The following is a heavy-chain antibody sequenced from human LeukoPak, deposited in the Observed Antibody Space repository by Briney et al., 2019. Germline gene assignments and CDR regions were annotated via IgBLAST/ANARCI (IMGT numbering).Heavy chain of an antibody. D-gene: IGHD6-19*01. CDR1: GGSFSGYY. CDR3: VRVIRAVDY. V-gene: IGHV4-34*01. Sequence: KSSETLSLTCAVYGGSFSGYYWSWIRQPPGKGLEWIGEINHSGSTNYNPSLKSRVTISVDTSKNQFSLKLSSVTAADTAVYYCVRVIRAVDYWGQGTLVTVSS. CDR2: INHSGST. J-gene: IGHJ4*02.